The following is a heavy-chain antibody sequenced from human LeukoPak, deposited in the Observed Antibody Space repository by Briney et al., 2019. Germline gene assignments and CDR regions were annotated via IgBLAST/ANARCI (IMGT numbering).Heavy chain of an antibody. CDR3: ARVGGYNSPLDY. Sequence: SETLSLTCTVSGGSISSYYWSWIRQPPGKGVEWIGYIYYSGSTNYNPSLKSRVTMSVDTSKNQFSLKLSSVTAADTAMYYCARVGGYNSPLDYWGQGTLVTVSS. V-gene: IGHV4-59*01. D-gene: IGHD5-24*01. CDR1: GGSISSYY. CDR2: IYYSGST. J-gene: IGHJ4*02.